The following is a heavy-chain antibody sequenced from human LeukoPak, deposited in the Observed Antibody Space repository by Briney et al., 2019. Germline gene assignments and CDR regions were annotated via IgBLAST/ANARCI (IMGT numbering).Heavy chain of an antibody. Sequence: PSETLSLTCAVYGGSFSGYYWSWIRQPPGKGLEWIGEINHSGSTNYNPSPKSRVTISVDTSKNQFSLKLSSVTAADTAVYYCARGTVTRYYYYYYMDVGGKGTTVTVSS. J-gene: IGHJ6*03. D-gene: IGHD4-17*01. CDR2: INHSGST. V-gene: IGHV4-34*01. CDR3: ARGTVTRYYYYYYMDV. CDR1: GGSFSGYY.